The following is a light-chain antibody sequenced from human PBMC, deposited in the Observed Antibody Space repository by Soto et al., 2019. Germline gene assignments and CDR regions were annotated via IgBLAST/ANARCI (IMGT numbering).Light chain of an antibody. J-gene: IGKJ2*01. Sequence: IQLTQSPSSLSASVGDRVTITCRASQGIADYLAWYQQKPGKAPKLLIYAASTLQSGVPSRFSGSRSGTDFTLTHSSLHPENYATYYCQQLSSFPYTFGQGTKLEIK. CDR3: QQLSSFPYT. CDR2: AAS. CDR1: QGIADY. V-gene: IGKV1-9*01.